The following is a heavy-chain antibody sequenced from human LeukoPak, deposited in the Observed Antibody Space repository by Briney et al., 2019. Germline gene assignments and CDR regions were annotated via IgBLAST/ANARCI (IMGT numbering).Heavy chain of an antibody. CDR1: GFTFSTYG. J-gene: IGHJ4*02. V-gene: IGHV3-33*01. Sequence: GGSLRLSCAASGFTFSTYGMHWVRQAPGKGPEWVAVIWYDGSNKYYADSVKGRFTTSRDNAKNTLYLQMNSLRAEDTAVYYCARAVGPFDYWGQGTLVTVSS. CDR2: IWYDGSNK. CDR3: ARAVGPFDY. D-gene: IGHD1-26*01.